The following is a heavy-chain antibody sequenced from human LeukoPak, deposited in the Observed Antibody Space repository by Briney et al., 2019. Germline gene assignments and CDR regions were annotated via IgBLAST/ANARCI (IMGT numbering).Heavy chain of an antibody. Sequence: SETLSLTCTVSGGSISSGSYYWSWIRQPPGKGLEWIGSIYHSGSTYYNPSLKSRVTISVDTSKNQFSLKLSSVTAADTAVYYCARDTTHSSGALGYYYMDVWGKGTTVTISS. D-gene: IGHD6-19*01. V-gene: IGHV4-39*07. CDR3: ARDTTHSSGALGYYYMDV. J-gene: IGHJ6*03. CDR1: GGSISSGSYY. CDR2: IYHSGST.